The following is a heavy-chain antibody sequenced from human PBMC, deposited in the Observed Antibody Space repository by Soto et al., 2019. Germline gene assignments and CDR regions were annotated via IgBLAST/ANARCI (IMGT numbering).Heavy chain of an antibody. CDR1: RFTFSDYY. CDR2: ISSSSSYT. D-gene: IGHD3-10*01. Sequence: QVQLVESGGGWVKPGGSLRLSCAASRFTFSDYYMSWIRQAPGKGLYWVSYISSSSSYTNYADSVKGRLTISRDNAKNSLYLQMNSLRAEDTAIYYCARDFFVGSGEYYFDYWGQGPLVTVSS. CDR3: ARDFFVGSGEYYFDY. V-gene: IGHV3-11*05. J-gene: IGHJ4*02.